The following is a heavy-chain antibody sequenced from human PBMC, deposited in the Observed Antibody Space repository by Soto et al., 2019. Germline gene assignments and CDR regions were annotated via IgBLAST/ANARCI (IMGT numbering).Heavy chain of an antibody. V-gene: IGHV1-2*04. CDR1: GYTFTGYY. D-gene: IGHD2-15*01. CDR2: INPNSGGT. Sequence: ASVKVSCKASGYTFTGYYMHWVRQAPGQGLEWMGWINPNSGGTNYAQKFQGWVTMTRDTSISTAYMELSRLRSDDTAVYYCARDAKGDHAPIDYWGQGTLVTVSS. CDR3: ARDAKGDHAPIDY. J-gene: IGHJ4*02.